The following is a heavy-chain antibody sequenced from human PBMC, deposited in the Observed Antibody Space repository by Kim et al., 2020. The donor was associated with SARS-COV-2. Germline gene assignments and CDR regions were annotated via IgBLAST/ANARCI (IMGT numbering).Heavy chain of an antibody. V-gene: IGHV4-39*01. J-gene: IGHJ3*02. D-gene: IGHD3-10*01. Sequence: SETLSLTCTVSGGSISSSSYYWGWIRQPPGKGLEWIGSIYYSGSTYYNPSLKSRVTISVDTSKNQFSLKLSSVTAADTAVYYCARTRLWFGSWLAFDIWGQGTMVTVSS. CDR1: GGSISSSSYY. CDR3: ARTRLWFGSWLAFDI. CDR2: IYYSGST.